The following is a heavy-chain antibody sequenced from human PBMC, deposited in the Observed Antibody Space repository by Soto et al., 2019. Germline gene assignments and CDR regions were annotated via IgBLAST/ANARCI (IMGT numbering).Heavy chain of an antibody. CDR1: GGSISSSNW. CDR3: ARDPGLDTAMVDH. D-gene: IGHD5-18*01. V-gene: IGHV4-4*02. Sequence: SETLSLTCAVSGGSISSSNWWSWVRQPPGKGLEWIGEIYHSGSTNYNPSLKSRVTISVDKSKNQFSLKLSSVTAADTAVYYCARDPGLDTAMVDHWGQGTLVTVSS. CDR2: IYHSGST. J-gene: IGHJ4*02.